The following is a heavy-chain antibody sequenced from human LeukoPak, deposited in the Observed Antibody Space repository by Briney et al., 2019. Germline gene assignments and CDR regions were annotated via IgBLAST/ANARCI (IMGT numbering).Heavy chain of an antibody. CDR3: ARGGYDILTGYFNNDPVDY. CDR1: GYTFTSYE. D-gene: IGHD3-9*01. V-gene: IGHV1-8*01. CDR2: MNPNSGNT. Sequence: ASVKVSCKASGYTFTSYEINWVRQATGQGLEWMGWMNPNSGNTGYAQKFQGRVTMTRNTSISTAYMELSSLRSEDTAVYYCARGGYDILTGYFNNDPVDYWGQGTLVTVSS. J-gene: IGHJ4*02.